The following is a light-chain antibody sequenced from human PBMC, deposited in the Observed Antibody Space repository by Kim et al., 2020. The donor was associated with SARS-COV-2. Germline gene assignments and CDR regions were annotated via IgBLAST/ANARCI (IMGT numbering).Light chain of an antibody. J-gene: IGKJ1*01. Sequence: IKNDLGWYQQKPGKAPKLLIYAASTLQSGVPSRFSGSGSGTYFTLTIRSLQPEDFATYYCLQDYNYPRTFGQGTKVDIK. V-gene: IGKV1-6*01. CDR2: AAS. CDR3: LQDYNYPRT. CDR1: IKND.